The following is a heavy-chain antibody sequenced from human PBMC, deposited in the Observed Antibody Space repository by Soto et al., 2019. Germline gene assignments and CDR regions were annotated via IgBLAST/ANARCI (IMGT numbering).Heavy chain of an antibody. CDR1: GFTFSSYG. J-gene: IGHJ6*02. CDR2: IWYDGSNK. Sequence: GGSLRLSCAASGFTFSSYGMHWVRQAPGKGLEWVAVIWYDGSNKYYADSVKGRFTISRDNSKNTLYLQMNSLRAEDTAVYYCARERYCSGGGCPYGMDVWGQGTTVTVSS. V-gene: IGHV3-33*01. CDR3: ARERYCSGGGCPYGMDV. D-gene: IGHD2-15*01.